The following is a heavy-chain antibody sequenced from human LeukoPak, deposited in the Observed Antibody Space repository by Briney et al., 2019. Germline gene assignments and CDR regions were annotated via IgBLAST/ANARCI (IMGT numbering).Heavy chain of an antibody. CDR3: ARSKQQHDY. V-gene: IGHV3-7*01. CDR2: IKQEGSEK. J-gene: IGHJ4*02. Sequence: GGSLRLSCAAPVFTFSSYWMSWVRQAPGKGLGWVANIKQEGSEKYYVDSVKGRFTISRDNAKNSLYLQMNSLIAEDTAGYCCARSKQQHDYRGQGSLVTVSS. CDR1: VFTFSSYW. D-gene: IGHD6-13*01.